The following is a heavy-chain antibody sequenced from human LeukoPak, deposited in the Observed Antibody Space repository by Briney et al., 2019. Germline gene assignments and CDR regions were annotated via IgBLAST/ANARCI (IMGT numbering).Heavy chain of an antibody. V-gene: IGHV1-69*04. CDR1: GGTFSSYT. J-gene: IGHJ6*03. Sequence: SVKVSCKASGGTFSSYTISWVRQAPGQELEWMGRIIPILGIANYAQKFQGRVTITAEKSTSTAYMELSRLRSEDTAVYYCAREDDFWSGSPPPRSYYYMDVWGKGTTVTVSS. D-gene: IGHD3-3*01. CDR2: IIPILGIA. CDR3: AREDDFWSGSPPPRSYYYMDV.